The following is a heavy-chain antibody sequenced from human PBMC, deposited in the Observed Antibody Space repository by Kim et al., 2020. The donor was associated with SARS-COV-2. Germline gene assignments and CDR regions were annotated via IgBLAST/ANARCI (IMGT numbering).Heavy chain of an antibody. V-gene: IGHV3-73*01. D-gene: IGHD6-19*01. CDR3: TRHWSVAGTGVNY. J-gene: IGHJ4*02. CDR1: GFTFSGSA. Sequence: GGSLRLSCAASGFTFSGSAMHWVRQASGKGLEWVGRIRSKANSYATAYAASVKGRFTISRDDSKNTAYLQMNSLKTEDTAVYYCTRHWSVAGTGVNYWGQGTLVTVSS. CDR2: IRSKANSYAT.